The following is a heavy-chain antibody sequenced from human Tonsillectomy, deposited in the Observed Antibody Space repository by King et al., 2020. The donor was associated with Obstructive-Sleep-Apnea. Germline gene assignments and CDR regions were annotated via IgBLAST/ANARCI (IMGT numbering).Heavy chain of an antibody. CDR2: VRKKANSYST. D-gene: IGHD3-3*01. CDR1: GFTFSDHY. J-gene: IGHJ4*02. CDR3: VRVGRGHAYDLGY. V-gene: IGHV3-72*01. Sequence: VQLVESGGDLVQPGGSLRLSCAASGFTFSDHYMDWVRQAPGKGLEWVGRVRKKANSYSTEYAASVKGRFIVSRDDSRNSLYLQMNSLIVEDTALYYCVRVGRGHAYDLGYWGQGTLVTVSS.